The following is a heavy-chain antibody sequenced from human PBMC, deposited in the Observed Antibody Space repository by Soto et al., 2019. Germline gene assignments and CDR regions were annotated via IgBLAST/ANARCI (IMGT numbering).Heavy chain of an antibody. CDR3: ARQVIAVAGTGGYGMDV. CDR1: GYSFTSYW. V-gene: IGHV5-10-1*01. CDR2: IDPSDSYT. J-gene: IGHJ6*02. Sequence: GESLKISCKGSGYSFTSYWISWVRQMPGKGLEWMGRIDPSDSYTNYSPSFQGHVTISADKSISTAYLQWSSLKASDTAMYYCARQVIAVAGTGGYGMDVWGQGTTVTVSS. D-gene: IGHD6-19*01.